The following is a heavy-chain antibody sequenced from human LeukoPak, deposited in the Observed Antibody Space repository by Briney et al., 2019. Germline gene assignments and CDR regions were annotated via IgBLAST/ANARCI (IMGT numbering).Heavy chain of an antibody. J-gene: IGHJ4*02. CDR1: GYTFTSYD. CDR3: ARGLGGDYYDSSGYYSMDY. CDR2: MNPNSGNT. Sequence: ASVKVSCKASGYTFTSYDINWVRQATGQGLEWMGWMNPNSGNTGYAQKFQGRVTMTRNTSISTAYMELSSLRSEDTAVYYCARGLGGDYYDSSGYYSMDYWGQGTLVTVSS. D-gene: IGHD3-22*01. V-gene: IGHV1-8*01.